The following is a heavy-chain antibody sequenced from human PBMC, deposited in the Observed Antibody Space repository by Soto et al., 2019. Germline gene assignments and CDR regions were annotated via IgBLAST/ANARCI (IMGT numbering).Heavy chain of an antibody. J-gene: IGHJ4*02. CDR2: IYHSGST. CDR1: GGSISSSSYY. D-gene: IGHD3-22*01. CDR3: ARAGDDSSGSFYFDY. Sequence: SETLSLTCTVSGGSISSSSYYWGWIRQPPGKGLEWIGSIYHSGSTNYNPSLKSRVTISVDKSKNQFSLKLSSVTAADTAVYYCARAGDDSSGSFYFDYWGQGTLVTVSS. V-gene: IGHV4-39*07.